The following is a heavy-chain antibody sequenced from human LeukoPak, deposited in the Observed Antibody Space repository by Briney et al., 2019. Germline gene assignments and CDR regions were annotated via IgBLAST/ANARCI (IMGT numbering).Heavy chain of an antibody. Sequence: PGGSLRLSCAASGFTFSSYAMSWVRQAPGKGLEWVSAISGSGGSTYYADSVKGRFTISRDNSKNTLYLQMNSLGAEDTAVYYCAKGIAVAGELNYWGQGTLVTVSS. D-gene: IGHD6-19*01. V-gene: IGHV3-23*01. CDR2: ISGSGGST. J-gene: IGHJ4*02. CDR1: GFTFSSYA. CDR3: AKGIAVAGELNY.